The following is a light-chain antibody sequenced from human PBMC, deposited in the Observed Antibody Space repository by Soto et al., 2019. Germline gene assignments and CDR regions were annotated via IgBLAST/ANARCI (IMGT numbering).Light chain of an antibody. Sequence: DIQMTLSPSTLPASVGDRVTITCRASQSIGTWLDWYQQKPGKAPKLLIYDASTLESGVPSRFSGSGSGTEFTLTISSLQPDDFATYYCQQYDTYSMYTFGPGTKLEIK. V-gene: IGKV1-5*01. J-gene: IGKJ2*01. CDR2: DAS. CDR1: QSIGTW. CDR3: QQYDTYSMYT.